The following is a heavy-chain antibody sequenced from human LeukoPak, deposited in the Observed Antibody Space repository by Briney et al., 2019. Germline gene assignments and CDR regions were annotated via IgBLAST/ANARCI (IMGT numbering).Heavy chain of an antibody. D-gene: IGHD2-15*01. Sequence: SETLSLTCTVSGGSISDYYWSWIRQPPGKGLEWIGYIYYSGSTNYNPSLKSRVTISLDTSKNQFSLKLSSVTAADTAVYYCTSGIVVVVAAYDYWGQGTLVTVSS. CDR3: TSGIVVVVAAYDY. J-gene: IGHJ4*02. V-gene: IGHV4-59*01. CDR2: IYYSGST. CDR1: GGSISDYY.